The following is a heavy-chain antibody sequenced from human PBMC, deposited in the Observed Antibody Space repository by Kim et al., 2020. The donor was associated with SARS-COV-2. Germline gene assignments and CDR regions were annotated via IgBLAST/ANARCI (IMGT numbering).Heavy chain of an antibody. CDR1: GGSISSSSYY. V-gene: IGHV4-39*07. CDR3: ARDSVAVRGVNDAFDI. D-gene: IGHD3-10*01. J-gene: IGHJ3*02. CDR2: IYYSGST. Sequence: SETLSLTCTVSGGSISSSSYYWGWIRQPPGKGLEWIGSIYYSGSTYYNPSLKSRVTISVDTSKNQFSLKLSSVTAADTAVYYCARDSVAVRGVNDAFDIWGQGTMVTVSS.